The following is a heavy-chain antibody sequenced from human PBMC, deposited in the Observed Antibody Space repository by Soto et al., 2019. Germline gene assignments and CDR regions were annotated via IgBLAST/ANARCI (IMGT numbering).Heavy chain of an antibody. V-gene: IGHV3-66*03. CDR3: AKDREPVAVAAAFDY. J-gene: IGHJ4*02. D-gene: IGHD6-19*01. CDR2: IYTNGGT. Sequence: GGSLRLSCVASGLTVSGHYMTWVRQPPGKGLEWVSVIYTNGGTYYADSVKGRFTISRDNSKNTLYLQMNSLRAEGTAVYYCAKDREPVAVAAAFDYWGQGTLVTVSS. CDR1: GLTVSGHY.